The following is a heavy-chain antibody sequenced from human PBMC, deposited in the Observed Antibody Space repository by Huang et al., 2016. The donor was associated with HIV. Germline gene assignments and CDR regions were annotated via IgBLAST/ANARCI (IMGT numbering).Heavy chain of an antibody. D-gene: IGHD2-2*01. CDR1: GFPFSAYS. CDR2: FSSNNEYI. Sequence: EVQLVESGGGLVKPGGSLRLSCAASGFPFSAYSMNWVRQVPGKGLEWVSFFSSNNEYIYYAGAVKGRFTISRDNAKNSLYLQMKRLRAEETAVDICARDTDCSSINCSTPFDYWGQGTLVTVSS. J-gene: IGHJ4*02. CDR3: ARDTDCSSINCSTPFDY. V-gene: IGHV3-21*01.